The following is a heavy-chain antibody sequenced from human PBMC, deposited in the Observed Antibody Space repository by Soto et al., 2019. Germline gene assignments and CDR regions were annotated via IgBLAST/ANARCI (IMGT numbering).Heavy chain of an antibody. CDR2: IIPILGIA. V-gene: IGHV1-69*10. J-gene: IGHJ3*02. Sequence: ASVKVSCKASGGTFSSYAISWVRQAPGQGLEWMGGIIPILGIANYAKKFQGRVTITADKSTSTAYMELSSLRSEDTAVYYCARDHRAYCGGDCYVAFDIWGQGTMVTVSS. D-gene: IGHD2-21*02. CDR3: ARDHRAYCGGDCYVAFDI. CDR1: GGTFSSYA.